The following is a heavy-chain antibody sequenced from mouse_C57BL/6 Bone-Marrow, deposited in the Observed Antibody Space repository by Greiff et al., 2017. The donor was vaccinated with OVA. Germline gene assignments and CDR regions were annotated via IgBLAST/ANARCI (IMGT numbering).Heavy chain of an antibody. J-gene: IGHJ4*01. CDR3: AREGEYYYGSSLYYYAMDY. D-gene: IGHD1-1*01. Sequence: EVKLQESGPGLVKPSQSLSLTCSVTGYSITSGYYWNWIRQFPGNKLEWMGYISYDGSNNYNPSLKNRISITRDTSKNQFFLKLNSVTTEDTATYYCAREGEYYYGSSLYYYAMDYWGQGTSVTVSS. CDR1: GYSITSGYY. V-gene: IGHV3-6*01. CDR2: ISYDGSN.